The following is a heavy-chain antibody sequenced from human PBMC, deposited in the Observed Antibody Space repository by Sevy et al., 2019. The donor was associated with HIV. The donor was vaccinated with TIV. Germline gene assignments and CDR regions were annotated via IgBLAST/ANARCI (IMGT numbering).Heavy chain of an antibody. D-gene: IGHD3-3*01. CDR3: ARSGAGGGYYSPYYYYYYYMDV. Sequence: SETLSLTCTVSGGSISSYYWSWIRQPPGKGLEWIGYIYYSGSTNYNPSLKSRVTISVDTSKNQFSLKLSSVTAADTAVYYCARSGAGGGYYSPYYYYYYYMDVWGKGTTVTVSS. V-gene: IGHV4-59*01. J-gene: IGHJ6*03. CDR1: GGSISSYY. CDR2: IYYSGST.